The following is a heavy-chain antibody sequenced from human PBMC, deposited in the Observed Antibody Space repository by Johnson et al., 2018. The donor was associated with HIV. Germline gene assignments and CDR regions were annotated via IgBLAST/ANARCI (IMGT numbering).Heavy chain of an antibody. CDR2: INWNGGSK. Sequence: MQLVESGGGVVRPGGSLRLSCAASGFTFDDHGMSWVRQVPGKGLEWVSGINWNGGSKDYADSVKGRLTIARDNAKNSLYLQMNSLRAEDTALYYCVRGIVVVVAAGRADAFDIWGQGTMVTVSS. CDR3: VRGIVVVVAAGRADAFDI. D-gene: IGHD2-15*01. V-gene: IGHV3-20*04. J-gene: IGHJ3*02. CDR1: GFTFDDHG.